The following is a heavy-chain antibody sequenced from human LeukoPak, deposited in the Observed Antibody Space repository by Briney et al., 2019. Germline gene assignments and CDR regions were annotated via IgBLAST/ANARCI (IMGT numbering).Heavy chain of an antibody. V-gene: IGHV3-9*03. CDR2: ISWNSGSI. D-gene: IGHD2-8*02. Sequence: PGGSLTLSCAASGFTFDDYAMHWVRQAPGKGLEWVSGISWNSGSIGYADSVKGRFTISRDNAKNSLYLQMNTLRAEDMALYYCAKDEFVASDFTGAFDIWGQGTMVTVS. CDR3: AKDEFVASDFTGAFDI. J-gene: IGHJ3*02. CDR1: GFTFDDYA.